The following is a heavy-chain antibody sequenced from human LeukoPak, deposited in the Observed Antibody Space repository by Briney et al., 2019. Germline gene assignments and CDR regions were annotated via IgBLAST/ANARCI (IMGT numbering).Heavy chain of an antibody. CDR1: GFTFDDYA. V-gene: IGHV3-9*01. Sequence: GRSLRLSCAASGFTFDDYAMHWVRQAPGKGLEWVSGISWNSGSIGYADSVKGRFTISRDNAKNSLYLQMNSLRAEDKALYYCAKEHIGMGYLFDYWGQGTLVTVSS. CDR2: ISWNSGSI. CDR3: AKEHIGMGYLFDY. D-gene: IGHD2-21*01. J-gene: IGHJ4*02.